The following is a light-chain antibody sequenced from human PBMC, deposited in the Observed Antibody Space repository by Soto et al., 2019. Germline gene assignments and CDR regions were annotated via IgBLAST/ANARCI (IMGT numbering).Light chain of an antibody. J-gene: IGLJ3*02. Sequence: QSVLTQPASVSGSPGQSITISCTGTSSDVGGYNYVSWYQQHPGKAPKLMIYDVSNRPSGVSNRFSGSKSGNTASLTISGLQAEDEADYYCSSYTSSSTHWVFGGGTKLTV. CDR3: SSYTSSSTHWV. CDR1: SSDVGGYNY. CDR2: DVS. V-gene: IGLV2-14*01.